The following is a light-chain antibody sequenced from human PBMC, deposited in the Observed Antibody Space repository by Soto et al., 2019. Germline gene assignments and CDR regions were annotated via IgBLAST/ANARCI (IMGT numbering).Light chain of an antibody. CDR2: GVS. CDR1: QSGTSSY. J-gene: IGKJ3*01. V-gene: IGKV3-20*01. CDR3: RQYGSSPFT. Sequence: EIVLTQSPGTLSLSPGERATLSCRASQSGTSSYLAWYQQKPGQAPRLLMYGVSSRATGIPDRFSGSGSGTDFTLTISRLEPEDFAVYYCRQYGSSPFTFGPGTKVDIK.